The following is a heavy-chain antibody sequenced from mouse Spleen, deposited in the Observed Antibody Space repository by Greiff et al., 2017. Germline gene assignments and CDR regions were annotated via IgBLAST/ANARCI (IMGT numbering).Heavy chain of an antibody. J-gene: IGHJ1*03. D-gene: IGHD3-2*02. Sequence: QVQLQKDGTERVKPGASVKRSCKAAGYTFTSYWMHWVKQRPGQGLEWRGNINTSNGGTNYNEKFKSKATLTVDKSSSTAYMQLSSLASEDSAVYYCAREAYPHSCYFDLFGTAPPVTVSS. CDR2: INTSNGGT. V-gene: IGHV1-53*01. CDR1: GYTFTSYW. CDR3: AREAYPHSCYFDL.